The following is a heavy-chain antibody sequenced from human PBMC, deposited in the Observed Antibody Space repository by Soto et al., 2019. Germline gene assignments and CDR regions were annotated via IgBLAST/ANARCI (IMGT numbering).Heavy chain of an antibody. CDR3: ARLGPLRDYDFWSGYYGPRYYYYYGMDV. J-gene: IGHJ6*02. D-gene: IGHD3-3*01. CDR1: GGSISSSSYY. Sequence: SETLSLTYTVSGGSISSSSYYWGWIRQPPGKGLEWIGSIYYSGSTYYNPSLKSRVTISVDTSKNQFSLKLSSVTAADTVVYYCARLGPLRDYDFWSGYYGPRYYYYYGMDVWGQGTTVTVSS. CDR2: IYYSGST. V-gene: IGHV4-39*01.